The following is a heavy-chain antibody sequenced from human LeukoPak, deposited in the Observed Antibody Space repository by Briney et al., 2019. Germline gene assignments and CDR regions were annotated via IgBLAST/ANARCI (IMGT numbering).Heavy chain of an antibody. Sequence: SETLSLTSTVSGGSISSGDYYWSWIRQPPGKGLEWIGYIYYSGSTYYNPSLKSRVTISVDTSKNQFSLKLSSVTAADTAVHYCARALYCSSTSCSDYWGQGTLVTVSS. CDR2: IYYSGST. D-gene: IGHD2-2*01. CDR3: ARALYCSSTSCSDY. CDR1: GGSISSGDYY. V-gene: IGHV4-30-4*08. J-gene: IGHJ4*02.